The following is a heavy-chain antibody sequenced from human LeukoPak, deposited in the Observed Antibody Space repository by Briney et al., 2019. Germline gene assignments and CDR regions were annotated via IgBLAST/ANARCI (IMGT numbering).Heavy chain of an antibody. CDR1: GYTFTSYY. D-gene: IGHD2-21*01. J-gene: IGHJ6*03. V-gene: IGHV1-46*01. CDR3: ARVHITLTSWYYYYMDV. CDR2: INPSGGST. Sequence: GGSLRLSCAASGYTFTSYYMHWVRQAPGQGLEWMGIINPSGGSTSYAQKFQGRVTMTRDTSTSTVYMELSSLRSDDTAVYYCARVHITLTSWYYYYMDVWGKGTTVTVSS.